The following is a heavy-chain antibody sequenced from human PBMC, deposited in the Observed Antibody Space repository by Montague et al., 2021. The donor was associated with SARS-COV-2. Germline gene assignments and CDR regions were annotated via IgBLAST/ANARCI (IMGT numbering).Heavy chain of an antibody. J-gene: IGHJ6*02. V-gene: IGHV2-70*01. D-gene: IGHD3-10*01. CDR2: IDWDDDK. CDR3: ARIRVVRGVIWGYGMDV. CDR1: GFSLSTSGMC. Sequence: PALVKPTQTLTLTCTFPGFSLSTSGMCVSWIRQPPGKALEWLALIDWDDDKYYSTSLKTRLTISKDTSKNQVVLTMTNMDPVDTATYYCARIRVVRGVIWGYGMDVWGQGTTVTVSS.